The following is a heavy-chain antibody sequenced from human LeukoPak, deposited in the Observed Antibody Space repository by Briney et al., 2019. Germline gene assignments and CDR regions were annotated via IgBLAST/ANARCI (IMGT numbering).Heavy chain of an antibody. CDR1: GGSFSGYQ. Sequence: SETLSLTCAVYGGSFSGYQWSWLRQPPGKGLEWIGEINHSGSTNYNPSLKSRVTISVDTSKNQFSLKLSSVTAADTAVHYCAREKNEDDYGDYRWFDPWGQGTLVTVSS. D-gene: IGHD4-17*01. CDR2: INHSGST. CDR3: AREKNEDDYGDYRWFDP. J-gene: IGHJ5*02. V-gene: IGHV4-34*01.